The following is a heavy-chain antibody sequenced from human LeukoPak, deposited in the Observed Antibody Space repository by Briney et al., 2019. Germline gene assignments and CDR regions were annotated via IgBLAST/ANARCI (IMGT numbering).Heavy chain of an antibody. CDR2: INHSGST. CDR1: GGSFSGYY. J-gene: IGHJ5*02. V-gene: IGHV4-34*01. CDR3: ARQRGSYPIYNWFDP. Sequence: SETLSLTCAVYGGSFSGYYWSWIRQPPGKGLEWIGQINHSGSTNYSPSLKSRVTISVDTSKNQFSLKLSSVTAADTAVYYCARQRGSYPIYNWFDPWGQGTLVTVSS. D-gene: IGHD1-26*01.